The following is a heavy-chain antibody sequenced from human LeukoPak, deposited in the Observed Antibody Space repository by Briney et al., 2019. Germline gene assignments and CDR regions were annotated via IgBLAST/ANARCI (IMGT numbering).Heavy chain of an antibody. J-gene: IGHJ4*02. V-gene: IGHV1-2*02. CDR2: INPNSGGT. D-gene: IGHD3-3*01. CDR1: GYTFTGYY. Sequence: ASVKVSCKASGYTFTGYYMHWMRQAPGQGLEWMGWINPNSGGTNYAQKFQGRVTMTRDTSISTAYMELSRLRSDDTAVYYCARGRYYDFWSGYSHFDYWGQGTLVAVSS. CDR3: ARGRYYDFWSGYSHFDY.